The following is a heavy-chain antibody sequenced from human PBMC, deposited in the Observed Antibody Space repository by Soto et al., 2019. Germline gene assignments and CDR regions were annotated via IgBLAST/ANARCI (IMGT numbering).Heavy chain of an antibody. V-gene: IGHV1-8*01. Sequence: QVQLVQSGAEVKKPGASVKVSCKPSGYTFTTYDINWVRQATGQGLEWLGWMSSNSGDTGYAQKFQGRVTLTRDTSIRTAYMELSSLRSEDTAVYYCVRGPPNWGFDYWGQGTLVTVSS. J-gene: IGHJ4*02. CDR3: VRGPPNWGFDY. D-gene: IGHD7-27*01. CDR2: MSSNSGDT. CDR1: GYTFTTYD.